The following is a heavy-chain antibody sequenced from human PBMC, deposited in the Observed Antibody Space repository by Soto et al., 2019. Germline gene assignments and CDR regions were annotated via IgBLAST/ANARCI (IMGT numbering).Heavy chain of an antibody. J-gene: IGHJ6*03. CDR3: ARGRRTVTTRAYYYMDV. Sequence: SETLSLTCAVYGGSFSGYYWSWIRQPPGKGLEWIGEINNSGSTNYNPSLKSRFTISVDTSKNQFSLKLSSVTAADTAVYYCARGRRTVTTRAYYYMDVWGKGTTVTVSS. D-gene: IGHD4-17*01. CDR2: INNSGST. CDR1: GGSFSGYY. V-gene: IGHV4-34*01.